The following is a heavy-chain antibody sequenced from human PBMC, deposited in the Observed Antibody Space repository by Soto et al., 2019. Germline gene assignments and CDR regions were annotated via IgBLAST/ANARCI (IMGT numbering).Heavy chain of an antibody. Sequence: SVKVSCKASGGTFSSYAISWVRQAPGQGLEWMGGIIPIFGTANYAQKFQGRVAMTRDTSINTVYLELSSLTSEDTAVYFCARDPNTDDFWAGSFYYHGVPVWGQGTPVTVSS. CDR3: ARDPNTDDFWAGSFYYHGVPV. D-gene: IGHD3-3*01. CDR2: IIPIFGTA. J-gene: IGHJ6*02. V-gene: IGHV1-69*05. CDR1: GGTFSSYA.